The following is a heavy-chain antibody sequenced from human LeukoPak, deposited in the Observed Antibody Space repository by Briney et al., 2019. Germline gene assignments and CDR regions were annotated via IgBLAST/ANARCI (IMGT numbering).Heavy chain of an antibody. CDR3: ARGGRESGHSLEWLLSGSDYYYMDV. J-gene: IGHJ6*03. Sequence: SETLSLTXTVSGGSISSYYWSWIRQPPGKGLEWIGYIYYSGSTNYNPSLKSRVTISVDTSKNQFSLKLSSVTAADTAVYYCARGGRESGHSLEWLLSGSDYYYMDVWGKGTTVTVSS. V-gene: IGHV4-59*01. CDR2: IYYSGST. D-gene: IGHD3-3*01. CDR1: GGSISSYY.